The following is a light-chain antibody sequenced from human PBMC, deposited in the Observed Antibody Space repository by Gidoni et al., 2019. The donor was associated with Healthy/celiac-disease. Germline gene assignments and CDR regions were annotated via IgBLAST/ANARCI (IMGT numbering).Light chain of an antibody. CDR2: LGS. CDR1: QSLLHSNGYNY. J-gene: IGKJ2*04. Sequence: GEPASISCRSSQSLLHSNGYNYLDWYLQKPGQSPQLLIYLGSNRASGVPDRFSGSGSGTDFTLKISRVEAEDVGVYYCMQALQTPPCSFGQGTKLEIK. CDR3: MQALQTPPCS. V-gene: IGKV2-28*01.